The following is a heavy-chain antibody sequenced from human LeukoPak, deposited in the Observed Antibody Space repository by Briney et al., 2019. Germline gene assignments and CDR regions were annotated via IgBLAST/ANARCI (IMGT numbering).Heavy chain of an antibody. CDR2: ISGSGGSP. D-gene: IGHD3-10*02. CDR1: GFTFGSYA. V-gene: IGHV3-23*01. Sequence: GGSLRLSCAASGFTFGSYAMSWVRQAPGKGLEWVSTISGSGGSPYYADSVKGRFTISRDNAKNSPYLQMNSLRAEDTAVYYCAELGITMIGGVWGKGTTVTISS. J-gene: IGHJ6*04. CDR3: AELGITMIGGV.